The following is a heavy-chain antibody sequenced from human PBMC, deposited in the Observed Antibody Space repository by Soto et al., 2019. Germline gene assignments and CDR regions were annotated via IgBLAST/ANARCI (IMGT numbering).Heavy chain of an antibody. CDR1: GFFFSDYA. V-gene: IGHV3-23*01. CDR3: AKGVEGSIVSSFDY. Sequence: EVQLLESGGGVVQPGGSLRLSCAASGFFFSDYAMTWVRQAPGKGLEWVSAITSTGSSTYFADSVKGRITISRDNSKNTLSLQIDSLRAEDTAIFYCAKGVEGSIVSSFDYWGQGVLVTVSS. J-gene: IGHJ4*02. CDR2: ITSTGSST. D-gene: IGHD3-16*02.